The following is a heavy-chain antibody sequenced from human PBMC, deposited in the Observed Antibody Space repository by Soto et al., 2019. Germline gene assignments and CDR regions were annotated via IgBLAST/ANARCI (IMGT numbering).Heavy chain of an antibody. CDR3: AKPANGWFSAFDI. J-gene: IGHJ3*02. CDR1: GFTFSSYA. V-gene: IGHV3-23*01. CDR2: ISGSGGTT. D-gene: IGHD6-19*01. Sequence: EVQLLESGGGLVQPGGSLRLSCAASGFTFSSYAMSWVRQAPGKGLEWVSAISGSGGTTYYADSVKGRFTFSRDNSKNTLYLQMNSLRAEDTAVYYSAKPANGWFSAFDIWGQGTMVTVSS.